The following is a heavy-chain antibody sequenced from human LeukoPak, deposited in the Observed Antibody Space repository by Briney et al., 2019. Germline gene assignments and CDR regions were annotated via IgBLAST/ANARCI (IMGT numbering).Heavy chain of an antibody. J-gene: IGHJ4*02. V-gene: IGHV4-59*01. CDR3: TRGTVTTYYFDY. CDR2: IYYSGST. CDR1: GGSISGYY. D-gene: IGHD4-17*01. Sequence: PSETLSLTCTVSGGSISGYYWSWIRQPPGKELEWIGYIYYSGSTNYNPSLKSRVTISVDTSKNQFSLQLSSVTAADTAVYYCTRGTVTTYYFDYWGQGTLVTVSP.